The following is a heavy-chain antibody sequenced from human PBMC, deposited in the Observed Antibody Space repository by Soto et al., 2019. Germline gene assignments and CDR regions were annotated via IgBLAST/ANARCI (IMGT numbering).Heavy chain of an antibody. J-gene: IGHJ3*02. Sequence: GESLKISCKGSGYSFTSYWIGWVRQMPGKGLEWMGIIYPGDSDTRYSPSFQGQVTISADKSISTAYLQWSSLKASDTAMYYCASHTPTGIIPPRFDAFDIWGQGTMVTVSS. CDR2: IYPGDSDT. CDR1: GYSFTSYW. CDR3: ASHTPTGIIPPRFDAFDI. V-gene: IGHV5-51*01. D-gene: IGHD3-3*01.